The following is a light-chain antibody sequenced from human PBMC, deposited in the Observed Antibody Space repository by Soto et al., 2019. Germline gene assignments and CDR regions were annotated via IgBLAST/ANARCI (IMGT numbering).Light chain of an antibody. CDR3: QQYCSSHP. CDR2: AAS. CDR1: EVINSDY. J-gene: IGKJ5*01. V-gene: IGKV3-20*01. Sequence: ENLLTQSPDTLSLSAGERATLFCRASEVINSDYLAWYQQKPVRAPSLLIYAASKRATGIPERFRGSVSGTDFTLTITSLESEDSAEYYCQQYCSSHPFGQGTRLDIK.